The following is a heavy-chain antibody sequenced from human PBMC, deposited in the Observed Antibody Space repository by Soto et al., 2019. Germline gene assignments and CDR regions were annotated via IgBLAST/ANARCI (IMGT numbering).Heavy chain of an antibody. CDR3: AHQQLGFDY. D-gene: IGHD6-13*01. V-gene: IGHV2-5*01. CDR1: GFSLSTSGVG. CDR2: IYWNYDK. Sequence: SGPTLVNPTQTLTLTCTFSGFSLSTSGVGVGWIRQPPGKALEWLALIYWNYDKRYIPSLKSRLTITKDTSKNPVVLTMTNMYPVDTATYYCAHQQLGFDYWGQGTLFTVSS. J-gene: IGHJ4*02.